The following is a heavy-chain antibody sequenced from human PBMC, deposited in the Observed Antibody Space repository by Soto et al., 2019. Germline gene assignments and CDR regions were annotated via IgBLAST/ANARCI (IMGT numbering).Heavy chain of an antibody. CDR3: ARLRYYDSSGPGDY. D-gene: IGHD3-22*01. CDR1: GYTFISHG. J-gene: IGHJ4*02. CDR2: INPNSGGT. V-gene: IGHV1-2*02. Sequence: ASVKVSCKASGYTFISHGISWVRQAPGQGLEWMGWINPNSGGTNYAQKFQGRVTMTRDTSISTAYMELSRLRSDDTAVYYCARLRYYDSSGPGDYWGQGTLVTV.